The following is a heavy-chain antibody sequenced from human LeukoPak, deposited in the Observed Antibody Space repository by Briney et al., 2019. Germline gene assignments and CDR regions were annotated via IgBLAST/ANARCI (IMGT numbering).Heavy chain of an antibody. CDR2: ISDSGSST. J-gene: IGHJ4*02. Sequence: GGSLRLFCAASGFTFSTYAMSWVRQAPRKGLEWASAISDSGSSTYYADSVKGRFTISRDNSKNTLYLQMNSLRAGDTAVYYCATVEPFYYARGFDYWGQGTLVTVSS. CDR3: ATVEPFYYARGFDY. D-gene: IGHD3-10*01. V-gene: IGHV3-23*01. CDR1: GFTFSTYA.